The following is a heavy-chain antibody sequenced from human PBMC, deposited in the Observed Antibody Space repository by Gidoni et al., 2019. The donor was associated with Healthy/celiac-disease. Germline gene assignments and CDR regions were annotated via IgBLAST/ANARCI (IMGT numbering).Heavy chain of an antibody. J-gene: IGHJ3*02. CDR3: ARDGRLGDGAFDI. V-gene: IGHV3-33*01. CDR2: IWYDGSNK. Sequence: QVQLVESGGGVVQPGRSLRLSCAASGFTFSSYGMHWVRQAPGKGLEWVAVIWYDGSNKYYADSVKGRFTISRDNSKNTLYLQMNSLRAEDTAVYYCARDGRLGDGAFDIWGQGTMVTVSS. CDR1: GFTFSSYG. D-gene: IGHD2-21*02.